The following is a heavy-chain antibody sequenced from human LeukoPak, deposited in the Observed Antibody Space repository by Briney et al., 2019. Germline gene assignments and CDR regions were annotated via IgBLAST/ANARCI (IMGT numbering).Heavy chain of an antibody. Sequence: TGGSLRLSCEASGFTFSRHSINWVRQAPGKGLEWVSSISSSSYIYYADSVKGRFTISRDNAKNSLYLQMNSLRADDTAVYYCARDSGNYLDAFDIWGQGTMVTVSS. V-gene: IGHV3-21*01. CDR3: ARDSGNYLDAFDI. CDR2: ISSSSYI. CDR1: GFTFSRHS. D-gene: IGHD1-7*01. J-gene: IGHJ3*02.